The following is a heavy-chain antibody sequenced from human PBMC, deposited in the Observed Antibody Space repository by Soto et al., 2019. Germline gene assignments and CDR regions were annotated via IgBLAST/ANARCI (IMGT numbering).Heavy chain of an antibody. CDR1: GFTFSSYA. D-gene: IGHD3-22*01. Sequence: QVQLVESGGGVVQPGRSLRLSCAASGFTFSSYAMHWVRQAPGKGLEWVAVISYDGSNKYYADSVKGRFTISRDNSKTTLYLQMNSLRAEDTAVYYCARVGEIVVVKPWGAFDIWGQGTMVTVSS. CDR2: ISYDGSNK. CDR3: ARVGEIVVVKPWGAFDI. J-gene: IGHJ3*02. V-gene: IGHV3-30-3*01.